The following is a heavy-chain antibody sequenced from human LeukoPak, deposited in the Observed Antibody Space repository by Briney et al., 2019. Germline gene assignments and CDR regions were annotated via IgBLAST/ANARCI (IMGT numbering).Heavy chain of an antibody. CDR1: GGSFSGYF. CDR3: ARHLWFGELSHYYGMDV. Sequence: SETLSLTCAVYGGSFSGYFWSWIRQPPGKGLEWIGYIYYSGSSNYNPSLKSRVTISVDTSKNQFSLKLSSVTAADTAVYYCARHLWFGELSHYYGMDVWGQGTTVTVSS. D-gene: IGHD3-10*01. J-gene: IGHJ6*02. CDR2: IYYSGSS. V-gene: IGHV4-59*08.